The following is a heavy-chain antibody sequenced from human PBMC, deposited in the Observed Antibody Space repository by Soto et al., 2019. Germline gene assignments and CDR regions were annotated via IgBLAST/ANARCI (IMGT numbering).Heavy chain of an antibody. CDR1: GSTFNNFA. J-gene: IGHJ4*02. CDR3: ARAIKRWEVHYYFDY. D-gene: IGHD1-26*01. CDR2: IVVISKTA. Sequence: QVQLVQSGAEVKKPGSSVRVSCQVSGSTFNNFAFSWVRQAPGHGPEWMGGIVVISKTADYSQRFRDRVTITADTSTNTLYMELGSLTFEDTAVYYCARAIKRWEVHYYFDYWGQGTLVTVSS. V-gene: IGHV1-69*06.